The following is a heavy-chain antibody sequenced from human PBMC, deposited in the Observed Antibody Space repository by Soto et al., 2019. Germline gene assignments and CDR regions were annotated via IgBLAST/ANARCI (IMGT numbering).Heavy chain of an antibody. CDR3: AHRPSSDGHLRGVFDY. Sequence: QITLKESGPTLVKPTQTLTLTCTFSGFSLSTSGVGVGWIRQPPGKALEWLALIYWDDDKRYSPSLKSRLTITKDTSKNQVVLTMTNMDPVDTATYYYAHRPSSDGHLRGVFDYWGQGTLVTVSS. D-gene: IGHD3-10*01. CDR1: GFSLSTSGVG. V-gene: IGHV2-5*02. CDR2: IYWDDDK. J-gene: IGHJ4*02.